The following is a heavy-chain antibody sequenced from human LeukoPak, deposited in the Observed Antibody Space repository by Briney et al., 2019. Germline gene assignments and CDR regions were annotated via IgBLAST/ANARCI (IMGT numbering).Heavy chain of an antibody. J-gene: IGHJ6*03. V-gene: IGHV3-23*01. CDR1: GFTFSSYA. CDR3: AKGVQQLVTYYYYMDV. D-gene: IGHD6-13*01. Sequence: GGSLRLSCAASGFTFSSYAMSWVRQAPGKGLEWVSAISGSGGSTYYADSVKGRFTISRDNSKNTLYLQMSSLRAEDTAVYYCAKGVQQLVTYYYYMDVWGKGTTVTVSS. CDR2: ISGSGGST.